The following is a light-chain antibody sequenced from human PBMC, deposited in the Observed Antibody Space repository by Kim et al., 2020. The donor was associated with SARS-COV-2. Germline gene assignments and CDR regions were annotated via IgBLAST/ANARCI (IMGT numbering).Light chain of an antibody. Sequence: SVSPGQTASITCSGDKLGNTYVCWYQQKPGQSPELVIYQDDQRPSGIPDRFSGSNSGNTATLTISGTLATDEAEYYCQVWDSYTVVFGGGTQLTVL. V-gene: IGLV3-1*01. J-gene: IGLJ3*02. CDR1: KLGNTY. CDR2: QDD. CDR3: QVWDSYTVV.